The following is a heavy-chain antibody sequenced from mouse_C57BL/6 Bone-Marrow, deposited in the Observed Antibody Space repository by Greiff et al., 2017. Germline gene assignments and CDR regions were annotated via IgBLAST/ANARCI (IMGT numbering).Heavy chain of an antibody. Sequence: EVQRVESGEGLVKPGGSLKLSCAASGFTFSSYAMSCVRQTPEKRLVWVAYISSGGDYIYYAATVKGRFTISRDNARNTLYLQMSSLKSEDTAMYYCTRDARTTARGRFADGGQGTLVTVSA. J-gene: IGHJ3*01. D-gene: IGHD1-2*01. CDR3: TRDARTTARGRFAD. CDR2: ISSGGDYI. CDR1: GFTFSSYA. V-gene: IGHV5-9-1*02.